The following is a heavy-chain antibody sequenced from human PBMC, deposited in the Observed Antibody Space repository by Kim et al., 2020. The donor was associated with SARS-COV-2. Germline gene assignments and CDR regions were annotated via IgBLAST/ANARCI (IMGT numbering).Heavy chain of an antibody. CDR1: GFTFSSYG. V-gene: IGHV3-33*01. J-gene: IGHJ4*02. CDR3: ARDTSPLDQGSGSYYNPAFDY. CDR2: IWYDGSNK. Sequence: GGSLRLSCAASGFTFSSYGMHWVRQAPGKGLEWVAVIWYDGSNKYYADSVKGRFTISRDNSKNTLYLQMNSLRAEDTAVYYCARDTSPLDQGSGSYYNPAFDYWGQGTLVTVSS. D-gene: IGHD3-10*01.